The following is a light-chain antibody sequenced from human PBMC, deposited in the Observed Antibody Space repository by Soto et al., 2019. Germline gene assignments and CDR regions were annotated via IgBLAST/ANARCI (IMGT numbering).Light chain of an antibody. CDR2: GAY. CDR3: QQYGTAPWK. Sequence: EVVLTQSQATLSLSSGERATLSCRASQSVINSYLAWYQQKPGQALRLLLYGAYNKATGIPDMFSGRGSGTDSTLTISRLVAEVFAVYYCQQYGTAPWKFGQGTKVEIK. V-gene: IGKV3-20*01. CDR1: QSVINSY. J-gene: IGKJ1*01.